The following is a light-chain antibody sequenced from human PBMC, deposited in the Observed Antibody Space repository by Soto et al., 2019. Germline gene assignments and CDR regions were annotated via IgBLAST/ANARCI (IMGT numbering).Light chain of an antibody. V-gene: IGKV3-15*01. CDR3: RQYNNWPPT. Sequence: EIVMTQSPATLSVSPGERATLSCRASQSVSGNLAWYQQKPGQAPRLLIYGASTRATGIPARFSGSGSGTDFTLTISSLQSEDFAVYYCRQYNNWPPTFGQGTRLEIK. CDR2: GAS. J-gene: IGKJ5*01. CDR1: QSVSGN.